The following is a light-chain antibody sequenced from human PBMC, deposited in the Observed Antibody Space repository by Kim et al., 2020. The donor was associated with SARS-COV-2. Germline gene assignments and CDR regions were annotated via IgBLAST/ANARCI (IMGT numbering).Light chain of an antibody. V-gene: IGLV2-11*01. J-gene: IGLJ3*02. CDR2: DVT. CDR3: CSYAGRYTWV. Sequence: QSALTQPRSVSGSPGQSVTISCTGTSSDVGAYNYVSWYQQHPGKAPKLMIYDVTKWPSGVPDRFSGSKSGNTASLTISGLQADDEADYYCCSYAGRYTWVFGGGTKLTVL. CDR1: SSDVGAYNY.